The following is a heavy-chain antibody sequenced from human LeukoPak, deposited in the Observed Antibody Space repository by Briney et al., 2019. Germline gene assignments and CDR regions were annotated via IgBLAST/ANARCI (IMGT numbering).Heavy chain of an antibody. Sequence: GASGKVSCKASGGTFSSYAISWVRQAPGQGLEWMGRIIPILGIANYAQKFQGRVTITADKSTSTAYMELSSLRSEDTAVYYCARDPLYDYVWGSYRAWGQGTLVTVSS. J-gene: IGHJ5*02. CDR3: ARDPLYDYVWGSYRA. D-gene: IGHD3-16*02. V-gene: IGHV1-69*04. CDR1: GGTFSSYA. CDR2: IIPILGIA.